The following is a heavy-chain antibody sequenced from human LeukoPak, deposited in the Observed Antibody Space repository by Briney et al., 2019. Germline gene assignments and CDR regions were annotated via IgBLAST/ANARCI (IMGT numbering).Heavy chain of an antibody. CDR2: IKEDGSAT. CDR3: ARDSPGYLAYDS. CDR1: GSTFSTYW. V-gene: IGHV3-7*04. D-gene: IGHD1-1*01. J-gene: IGHJ4*02. Sequence: AGGSLRLSCAASGSTFSTYWMTWVRQAPGKGPEWVANIKEDGSATYYVDSVKGRFTISRDNAKKSLYLQMNSLRAEDTAVYYCARDSPGYLAYDSWGQGTLVTVSS.